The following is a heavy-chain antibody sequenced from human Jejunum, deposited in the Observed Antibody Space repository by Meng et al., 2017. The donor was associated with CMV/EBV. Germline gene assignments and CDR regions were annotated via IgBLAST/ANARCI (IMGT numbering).Heavy chain of an antibody. V-gene: IGHV4-4*07. D-gene: IGHD1-26*01. CDR1: GGSVNNYY. CDR2: FYSSDTY. J-gene: IGHJ4*02. Sequence: QVRLQGSGPGLVKPSETLSPTCTVSGGSVNNYYWSWIRQSAGKGLEWIGRFYSSDTYNYHPSLDSRVTMSLDTSKNQFSLNLRSVTAADTATYYCARGPGASTREGFDYWGLGTLVTVSS. CDR3: ARGPGASTREGFDY.